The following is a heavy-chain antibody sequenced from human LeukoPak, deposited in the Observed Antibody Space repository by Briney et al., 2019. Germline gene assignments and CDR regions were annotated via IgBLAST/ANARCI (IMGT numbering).Heavy chain of an antibody. J-gene: IGHJ4*02. Sequence: SETRSLTCTVSGGSISTYYWSWIRQPPGKGLEWIGYFYSTGTTNYNPSLKRRVTISVNMSEKQLSLRLTSLIAADTAVYYCARHSGTLGSFNNWGQGTLVTVSS. CDR3: ARHSGTLGSFNN. V-gene: IGHV4-59*08. D-gene: IGHD1-14*01. CDR2: FYSTGTT. CDR1: GGSISTYY.